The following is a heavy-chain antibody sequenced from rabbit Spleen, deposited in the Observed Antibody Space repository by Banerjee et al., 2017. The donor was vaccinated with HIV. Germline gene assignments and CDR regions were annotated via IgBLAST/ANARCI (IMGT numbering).Heavy chain of an antibody. CDR1: GFSFSSSYY. Sequence: QSLEESGGGLVQPEGSLTLTCTASGFSFSSSYYMCWVRQAPGKGLEWIGCINAVTGKAVYATWAKGRFTFSKTSSTTVTLQMTSLTVADTATYFCARDTGSSFSSYGMDLWGQGTLVTVS. CDR3: ARDTGSSFSSYGMDL. V-gene: IGHV1S40*01. J-gene: IGHJ6*01. CDR2: INAVTGKA. D-gene: IGHD8-1*01.